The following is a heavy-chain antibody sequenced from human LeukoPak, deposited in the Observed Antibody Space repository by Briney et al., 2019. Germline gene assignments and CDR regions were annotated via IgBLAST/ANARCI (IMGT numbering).Heavy chain of an antibody. V-gene: IGHV4-59*01. CDR2: IHDNGRT. D-gene: IGHD5-12*01. CDR1: GGPISGYF. CDR3: ARVGGYSGFY. J-gene: IGHJ4*02. Sequence: SETLSLTCTVSGGPISGYFWSWIRQPPGRGLEWIGYIHDNGRTTYNPSLRSRVTISIDTSKSQFSLKLNSLTTTDTAVYYCARVGGYSGFYWGQGTLVTVSS.